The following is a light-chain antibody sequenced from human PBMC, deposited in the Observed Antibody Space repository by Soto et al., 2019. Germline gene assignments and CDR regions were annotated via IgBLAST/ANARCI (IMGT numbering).Light chain of an antibody. CDR2: DVS. V-gene: IGLV2-14*01. CDR3: SSYTSSSTLFV. J-gene: IGLJ2*01. CDR1: SSDVGGYNY. Sequence: QSALTQPASVSGSPGQSITISCTGTSSDVGGYNYVSWYQQHPGKAPKLMIYDVSNRPSGVSNRFSGSKSGNTASLTISGLQAEDEADYYCSSYTSSSTLFVFGGGTKLTV.